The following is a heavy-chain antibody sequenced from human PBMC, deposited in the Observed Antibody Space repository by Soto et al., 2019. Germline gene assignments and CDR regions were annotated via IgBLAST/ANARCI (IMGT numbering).Heavy chain of an antibody. Sequence: GASVKVSCKASGGTFSSYTISWVRQAPGQGLEWMGRIIPILGIANYAQKFQGRVTITADKSTSTAYMELSSLRSEDTAVYYCAREGGGWYPDYYYYYGMDVWGQGTTVTVSS. CDR2: IIPILGIA. CDR1: GGTFSSYT. D-gene: IGHD6-19*01. J-gene: IGHJ6*02. CDR3: AREGGGWYPDYYYYYGMDV. V-gene: IGHV1-69*04.